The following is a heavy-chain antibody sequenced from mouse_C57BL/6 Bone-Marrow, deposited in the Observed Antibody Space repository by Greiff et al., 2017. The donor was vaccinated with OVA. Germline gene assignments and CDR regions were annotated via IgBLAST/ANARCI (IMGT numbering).Heavy chain of an antibody. CDR2: IYPRSGNT. J-gene: IGHJ2*01. CDR1: GYTFTSYG. Sequence: VNVVESGAELARPGASVKLSCKASGYTFTSYGISWVKQRTGQGLEWIGEIYPRSGNTYYNEKFKGKATLTADKSSSTAYMELRSLTSEDSAVYFCALGRYYFDYWGQGTTLTVSS. D-gene: IGHD4-1*01. CDR3: ALGRYYFDY. V-gene: IGHV1-81*01.